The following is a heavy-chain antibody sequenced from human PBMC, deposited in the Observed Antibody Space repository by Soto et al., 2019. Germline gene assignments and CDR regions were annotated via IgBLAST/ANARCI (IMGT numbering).Heavy chain of an antibody. V-gene: IGHV3-48*01. CDR2: ISHKSSAI. J-gene: IGHJ6*02. CDR1: GFTFSNYA. Sequence: GGSLRLSCAASGFTFSNYAMNWVRQAPGKGLEWVSYISHKSSAIYHADSVKGRFTISRDNAKNSLYLQMNSLRAEDTAVYYCAREAGNYDFWSGSRRYYGMDAWGQGTTVTVSS. D-gene: IGHD3-3*01. CDR3: AREAGNYDFWSGSRRYYGMDA.